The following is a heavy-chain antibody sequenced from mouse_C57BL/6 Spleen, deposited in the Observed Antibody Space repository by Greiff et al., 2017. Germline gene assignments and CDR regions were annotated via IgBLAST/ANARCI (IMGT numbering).Heavy chain of an antibody. D-gene: IGHD2-4*01. CDR2: IDPETGGT. J-gene: IGHJ3*01. CDR3: TRGENYDGAWFAY. V-gene: IGHV1-15*01. CDR1: GYTFTDYE. Sequence: QVQLQQSGAELVRPGASVTLSCKASGYTFTDYEMHWVKQTPVHGLEWIGAIDPETGGTAYNQKFKGKAILTADKSSSTAYMELRSLTSEDSAVYYWTRGENYDGAWFAYWGQGTLVTVSA.